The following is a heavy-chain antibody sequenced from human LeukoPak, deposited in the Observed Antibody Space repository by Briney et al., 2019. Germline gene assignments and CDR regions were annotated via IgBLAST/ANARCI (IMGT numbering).Heavy chain of an antibody. CDR1: GFTFSSYA. V-gene: IGHV3-64*01. J-gene: IGHJ6*03. CDR2: ISSNGGST. D-gene: IGHD5-12*01. Sequence: GGSLRLSCAASGFTFSSYAMHWVRQAPGKGLEYVSAISSNGGSTYYANSVKGRFTISRDNSKNTLYLQMKSLRAEDTAVYYCAKGGGYEAQYYYYYLDVWGKGTTVTISS. CDR3: AKGGGYEAQYYYYYLDV.